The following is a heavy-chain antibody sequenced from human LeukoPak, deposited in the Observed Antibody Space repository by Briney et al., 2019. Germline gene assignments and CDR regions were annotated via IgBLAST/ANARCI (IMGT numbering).Heavy chain of an antibody. Sequence: GGSLRLSCAASGFTFSSYGMHWVRQAPGKGLEWVAVISYDGSNKYYADSVKGRFTISRDNSKNTLYLQMNSLRAEDTAVYYCAKDGSPWVVITSAPDYWGQGTLVTVSS. CDR1: GFTFSSYG. CDR3: AKDGSPWVVITSAPDY. V-gene: IGHV3-30*18. D-gene: IGHD3-22*01. CDR2: ISYDGSNK. J-gene: IGHJ4*02.